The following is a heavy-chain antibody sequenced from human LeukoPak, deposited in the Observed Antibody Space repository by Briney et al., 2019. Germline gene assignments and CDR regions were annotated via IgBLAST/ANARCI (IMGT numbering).Heavy chain of an antibody. CDR2: IGSSDSTT. CDR3: ARGEYPHAFDI. Sequence: GGSLRLSCVASGFTFSSYEMNWVRQAPGKGLEWLSYIGSSDSTTHYADSVKGRFTISRDNAKNTLYLQMNSLRAEDTALYYCARGEYPHAFDIWGQGTMVSVSS. CDR1: GFTFSSYE. V-gene: IGHV3-48*03. D-gene: IGHD2-2*02. J-gene: IGHJ3*02.